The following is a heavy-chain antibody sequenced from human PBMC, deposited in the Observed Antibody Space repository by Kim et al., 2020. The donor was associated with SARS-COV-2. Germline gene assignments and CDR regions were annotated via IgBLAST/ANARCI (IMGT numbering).Heavy chain of an antibody. J-gene: IGHJ4*02. V-gene: IGHV4-34*01. CDR2: INHSGST. Sequence: SETLSLTCAVYGGSFSGYYWSWIRQPPGKGLEWIGEINHSGSTNYNPSLKSRVTISVDTSKNQFSLKLSSVTAADTAVYYCAREPVVAARAGGRSFDYWGQGTLVTVSS. CDR3: AREPVVAARAGGRSFDY. CDR1: GGSFSGYY. D-gene: IGHD2-15*01.